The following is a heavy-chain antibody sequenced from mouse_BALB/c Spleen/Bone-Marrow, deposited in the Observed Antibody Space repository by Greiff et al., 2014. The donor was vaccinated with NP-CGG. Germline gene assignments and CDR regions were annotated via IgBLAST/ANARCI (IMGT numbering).Heavy chain of an antibody. Sequence: QVQLQQSAAELARPGASVKMSCKTSGYTFTYYTMHWVKQRPGQGLEWIGYINPSSGYTDYNQKFKDKTTLTTDKSSSTAYLQLSSLTAEDSAVYYCVRENYDYDGDAMDYWGQRTSVTVSS. D-gene: IGHD2-4*01. CDR3: VRENYDYDGDAMDY. V-gene: IGHV1-4*02. J-gene: IGHJ4*01. CDR2: INPSSGYT. CDR1: GYTFTYYT.